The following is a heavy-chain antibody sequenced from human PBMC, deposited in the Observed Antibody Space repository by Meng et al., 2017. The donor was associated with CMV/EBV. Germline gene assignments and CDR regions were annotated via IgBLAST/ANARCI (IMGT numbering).Heavy chain of an antibody. CDR3: THQSYCGGDCHAC. CDR2: IRSKANSYAT. D-gene: IGHD2-21*01. J-gene: IGHJ4*02. Sequence: GESLKISCAASGFTFSGSAMHWVRQASGKGLEWVGRIRSKANSYATAYAASVKGRFTISRDDSKNTAYLQMNSLKTEDTAVYYCTHQSYCGGDCHACWGQGTLVTVPQ. CDR1: GFTFSGSA. V-gene: IGHV3-73*01.